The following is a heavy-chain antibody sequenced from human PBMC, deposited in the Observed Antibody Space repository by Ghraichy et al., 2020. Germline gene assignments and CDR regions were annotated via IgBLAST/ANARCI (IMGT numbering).Heavy chain of an antibody. V-gene: IGHV4-34*01. Sequence: SETLSLTCAVYGGSFSGYYWSWIRQPPGKGLEWIGEINHSGSTNYNPSLKSRVTISVDTSKNQFSLKLSSVTAADTAVYYCGTGGLDSSGYYYGWFDPWGQGTLVTVSS. CDR3: GTGGLDSSGYYYGWFDP. D-gene: IGHD3-22*01. J-gene: IGHJ5*02. CDR1: GGSFSGYY. CDR2: INHSGST.